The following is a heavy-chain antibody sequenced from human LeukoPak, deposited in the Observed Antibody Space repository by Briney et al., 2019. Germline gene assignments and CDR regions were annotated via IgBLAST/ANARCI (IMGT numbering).Heavy chain of an antibody. CDR3: ASLHMGITIFGVVSSRENAFDI. Sequence: ASVKVSRKPSGYIHPGHYMHWVREAPGQGLEWMGWINPNSGGTNYAQKFQSRVTMTRDTSISTAYMELSRLRSDDTAVYYCASLHMGITIFGVVSSRENAFDIWGQGTMVTVSS. CDR2: INPNSGGT. J-gene: IGHJ3*02. D-gene: IGHD3-3*01. V-gene: IGHV1-2*02. CDR1: GYIHPGHY.